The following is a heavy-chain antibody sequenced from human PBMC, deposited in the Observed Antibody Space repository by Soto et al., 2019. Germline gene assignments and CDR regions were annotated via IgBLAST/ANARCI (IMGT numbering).Heavy chain of an antibody. CDR1: GATFSSYA. Sequence: SVKVSCKASGATFSSYAISWVRQAPGQGLEWMGGIIPIFGTANYAQKFQGRVTIAADKSTSTAYMELSSLRSEDTAVYYCARAGRSSSWYYFDYWGQGTLVTAPQ. CDR3: ARAGRSSSWYYFDY. V-gene: IGHV1-69*06. J-gene: IGHJ4*02. D-gene: IGHD6-13*01. CDR2: IIPIFGTA.